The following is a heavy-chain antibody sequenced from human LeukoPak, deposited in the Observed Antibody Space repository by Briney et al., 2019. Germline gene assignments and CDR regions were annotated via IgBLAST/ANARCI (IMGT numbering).Heavy chain of an antibody. CDR2: IHPNSGGT. Sequence: GASVKVSCKASGYTFTGYYLHWVRQAPGQGLEWMGWIHPNSGGTNYAKKFQGRVTMTRDTSISTAYLDLSRLRSDDTAVYYCARVVVRDANNYKDYWGQGTLVTVSS. D-gene: IGHD5-24*01. CDR3: ARVVVRDANNYKDY. J-gene: IGHJ4*02. CDR1: GYTFTGYY. V-gene: IGHV1-2*02.